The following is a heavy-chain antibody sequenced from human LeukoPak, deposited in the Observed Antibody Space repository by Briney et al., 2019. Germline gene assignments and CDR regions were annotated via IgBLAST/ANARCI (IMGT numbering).Heavy chain of an antibody. D-gene: IGHD2-15*01. J-gene: IGHJ4*02. CDR3: AREGQYCSGGSCQDF. CDR1: GFSFSTYA. CDR2: ISTNGGNT. Sequence: GGSLRLSCAASGFSFSTYAMHWVRQAPGKGLEYVSAISTNGGNTYYANSVKGRFTISRDNSKNTLYLQMGSLRAEDMAVYYCAREGQYCSGGSCQDFWGQGTLVTVSS. V-gene: IGHV3-64*01.